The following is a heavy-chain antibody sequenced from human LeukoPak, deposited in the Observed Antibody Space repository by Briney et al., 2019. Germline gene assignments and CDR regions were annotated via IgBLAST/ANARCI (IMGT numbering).Heavy chain of an antibody. CDR2: IKEDGSVK. V-gene: IGHV3-7*04. CDR3: GREVPGGATILDY. D-gene: IGHD1-26*01. Sequence: PGGSLRLSCAASGFTFSSYWTSWVRQAPGKGLEWVANIKEDGSVKYYVDSVKGRFTISRDNAKNSLYLQMNSLRADDTAVYYCGREVPGGATILDYWGQGNLVTVSS. J-gene: IGHJ4*02. CDR1: GFTFSSYW.